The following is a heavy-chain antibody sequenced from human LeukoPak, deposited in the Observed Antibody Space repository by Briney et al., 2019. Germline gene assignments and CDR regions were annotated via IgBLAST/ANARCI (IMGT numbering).Heavy chain of an antibody. D-gene: IGHD6-19*01. CDR2: MIPNSGNT. CDR1: GYTFASYD. V-gene: IGHV1-8*01. Sequence: ASVKVSCKGSGYTFASYDINWVRQATGQGLEWMGWMIPNSGNTGYAQRFQGRVTMTRDTSISTVYMELSSLRSEDTAVYYCARARRIAVAGFDAFDIWGQGTMVTVSS. J-gene: IGHJ3*02. CDR3: ARARRIAVAGFDAFDI.